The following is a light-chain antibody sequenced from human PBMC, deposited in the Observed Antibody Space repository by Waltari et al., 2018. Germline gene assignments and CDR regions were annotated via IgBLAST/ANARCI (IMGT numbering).Light chain of an antibody. CDR2: DAS. CDR1: HTINTW. Sequence: QMTQSPSTLSASIGDRVAITCRASHTINTWFAWYQQKPGKAPRVLIYDASTLASGVPSRFRGSGSGTEFTLTISSLQPDDFATYYCQQYNGYSGTFGQGTKVEIK. V-gene: IGKV1-5*01. CDR3: QQYNGYSGT. J-gene: IGKJ1*01.